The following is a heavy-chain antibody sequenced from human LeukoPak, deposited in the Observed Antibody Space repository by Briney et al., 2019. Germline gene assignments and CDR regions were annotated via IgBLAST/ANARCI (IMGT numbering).Heavy chain of an antibody. CDR1: GGTFSSYA. V-gene: IGHV1-69*04. J-gene: IGHJ4*02. CDR3: ARDLLAGYNSERGHY. Sequence: GASVKVSCKASGGTFSSYAISWVRQAPGQGLEWMGRIIPILGIANYAQKFQGRVTITADKSTSTAYMELSSLRSEGTAVYYCARDLLAGYNSERGHYWGQGTLVTVSS. CDR2: IIPILGIA. D-gene: IGHD5-24*01.